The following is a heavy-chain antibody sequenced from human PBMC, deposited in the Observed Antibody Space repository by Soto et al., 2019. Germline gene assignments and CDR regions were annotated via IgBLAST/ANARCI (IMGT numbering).Heavy chain of an antibody. V-gene: IGHV4-39*01. Sequence: SETLSLTCAASGGSISSGGYSWSWIRQPPGKGKEWIGTIYYSENTYYNPSLKSRVTISVDTSKNQFFLKLSSVTAVDTVVYYCAKLAGYCSCNSCNGDYAMDVWGQGTTVTVSS. CDR1: GGSISSGGYS. CDR3: AKLAGYCSCNSCNGDYAMDV. D-gene: IGHD2-2*01. J-gene: IGHJ6*02. CDR2: IYYSENT.